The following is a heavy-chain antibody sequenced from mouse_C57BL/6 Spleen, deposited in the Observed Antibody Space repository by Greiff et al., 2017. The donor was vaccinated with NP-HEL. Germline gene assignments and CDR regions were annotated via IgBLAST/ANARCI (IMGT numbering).Heavy chain of an antibody. CDR2: IWSGGST. V-gene: IGHV2-2*01. J-gene: IGHJ4*01. CDR3: ARRDYGNYGGLLYYAMDY. CDR1: GFSLTSYG. Sequence: VQLQQSGPGLVQPSQSLSITCTVSGFSLTSYGVHWVRQSPGKGLEWLGVIWSGGSTDYNAAFISRLSISKDNSKSQVFFKMNSLQADDTAIYYCARRDYGNYGGLLYYAMDYWGQGTSVTVSS. D-gene: IGHD2-1*01.